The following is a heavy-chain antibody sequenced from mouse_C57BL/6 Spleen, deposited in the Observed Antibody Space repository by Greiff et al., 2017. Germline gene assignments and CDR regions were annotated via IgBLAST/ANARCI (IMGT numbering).Heavy chain of an antibody. CDR2: IWRGGST. CDR3: ASPYYSNKGNYAMDY. Sequence: QVQLKESGPGLVQPSQSLSITCTVSGFSLTSSGVHWVRQSPGKGLEWLGVIWRGGSTDYNAAFMSRLSITKDNSKSQVFFKMNSLQADDTAIYYCASPYYSNKGNYAMDYWGQGTSVTVSS. V-gene: IGHV2-5*01. J-gene: IGHJ4*01. D-gene: IGHD2-5*01. CDR1: GFSLTSSG.